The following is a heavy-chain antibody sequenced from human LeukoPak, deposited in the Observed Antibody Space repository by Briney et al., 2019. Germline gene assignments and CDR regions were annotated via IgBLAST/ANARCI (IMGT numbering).Heavy chain of an antibody. D-gene: IGHD2-2*01. V-gene: IGHV4-4*07. CDR2: IYTSGST. CDR1: GASIRSYY. CDR3: ARSRYCSSTSCPSYRFDY. J-gene: IGHJ4*02. Sequence: SETQSLTCTVSGASIRSYYWSWIRQPAGKGLEWIGRIYTSGSTNYNPSLKSRVTISVDKSKNQFSLKLSSVTAADTAVYYCARSRYCSSTSCPSYRFDYWGQGTLVTVSS.